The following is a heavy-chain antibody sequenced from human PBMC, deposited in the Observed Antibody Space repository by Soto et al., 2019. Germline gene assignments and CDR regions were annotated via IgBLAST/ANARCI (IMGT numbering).Heavy chain of an antibody. V-gene: IGHV3-30-3*01. J-gene: IGHJ4*02. D-gene: IGHD6-19*01. CDR3: ARDRAVAGTDYFDY. CDR1: GFTFSSYA. CDR2: ISYDGSNK. Sequence: GGSLRLSCAASGFTFSSYAMHWVRQAPGKGLEWVAVISYDGSNKYYADSVKGRFTISRDNSKNTLYLQMNSLRAEDTAVYYCARDRAVAGTDYFDYWGQGTLVTVSS.